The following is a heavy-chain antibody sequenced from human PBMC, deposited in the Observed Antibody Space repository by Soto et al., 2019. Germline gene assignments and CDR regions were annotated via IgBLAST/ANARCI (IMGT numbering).Heavy chain of an antibody. Sequence: SETLSLTCTVSGATIDIHYWSLIRQPPGKGLEWIGQVFYSGSTNYNPSLKSRVAISINTSTKQFSLKLNYVSAADTAVYYGERSFMLWLDYFDSWCQVAVVT. D-gene: IGHD3-16*01. J-gene: IGHJ4*02. V-gene: IGHV4-59*11. CDR3: ERSFMLWLDYFDS. CDR2: VFYSGST. CDR1: GATIDIHY.